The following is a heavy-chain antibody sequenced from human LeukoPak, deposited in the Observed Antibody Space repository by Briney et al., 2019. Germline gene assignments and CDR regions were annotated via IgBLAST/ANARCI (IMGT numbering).Heavy chain of an antibody. CDR3: ATDFYDST. CDR2: IRSNSDGGTI. D-gene: IGHD3-22*01. CDR1: GFTFSNAW. J-gene: IGHJ5*02. Sequence: VGSLRLSCATSGFTFSNAWMNWVRQAPGKGLEWVGRIRSNSDGGTIDYAAPVKGRFILSRDDSKTTLYLQMNSLQTEDTAVYYCATDFYDSTWGQGTLVTVSS. V-gene: IGHV3-15*07.